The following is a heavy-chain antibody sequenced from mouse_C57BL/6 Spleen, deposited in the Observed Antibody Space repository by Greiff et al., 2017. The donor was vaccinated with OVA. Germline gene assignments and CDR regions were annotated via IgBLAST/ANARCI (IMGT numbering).Heavy chain of an antibody. J-gene: IGHJ2*01. D-gene: IGHD1-1*01. Sequence: VQLQPSCSELVRPGTSVPVSFKASGYAFTLYLIAWVKQRPGQGLELIGVITPGSGGTKDNEKFKGKATQTADKSSSNAYMQLSSLTSEDSAVYFCARLITTVADYWGKGTTLTVSS. CDR2: ITPGSGGT. CDR3: ARLITTVADY. CDR1: GYAFTLYL. V-gene: IGHV1-54*01.